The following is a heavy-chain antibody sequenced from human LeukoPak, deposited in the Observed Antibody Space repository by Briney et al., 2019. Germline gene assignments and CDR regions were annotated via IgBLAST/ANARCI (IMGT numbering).Heavy chain of an antibody. CDR1: GFTFSSYD. D-gene: IGHD5-18*01. V-gene: IGHV3-13*01. J-gene: IGHJ3*02. CDR2: IGTAGDT. CDR3: ARVGPTRSYGAFDI. Sequence: GGSLRLSCAASGFTFSSYDMHWVRHATGKGLEWVSAIGTAGDTYYPGSVKGRFTISRENAKNSLYLQMNSLRAGDTAVYYCARVGPTRSYGAFDIWGQGTMVTVSS.